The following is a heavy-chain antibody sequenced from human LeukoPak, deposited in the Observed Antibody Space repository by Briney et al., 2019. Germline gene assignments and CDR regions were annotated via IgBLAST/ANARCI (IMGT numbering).Heavy chain of an antibody. CDR3: ARGVRDFDY. Sequence: GGSLRLSCAASGFTFSSYSMNWVRQAPGKGLEWVSSISRSSSYIYYADSVKGLFTISRENAKNSLYLQMNSLRAEDTAVYYCARGVRDFDYWGQGTLVTVSS. V-gene: IGHV3-21*01. CDR1: GFTFSSYS. D-gene: IGHD3-3*01. CDR2: ISRSSSYI. J-gene: IGHJ4*02.